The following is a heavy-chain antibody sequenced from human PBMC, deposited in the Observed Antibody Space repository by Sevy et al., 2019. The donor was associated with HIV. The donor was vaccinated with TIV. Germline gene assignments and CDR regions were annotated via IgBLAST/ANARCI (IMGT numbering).Heavy chain of an antibody. CDR2: ISAYGTNT. D-gene: IGHD1-26*01. Sequence: GESLKISCAASGFTFSTYAMSWVRQAPGKGLEWLSTISAYGTNTYYADSVKGRFTISRANSMNTLYLQVNSLRAEDTADYYGATAPIVRVEDPANWGQGTLVTVSS. CDR1: GFTFSTYA. V-gene: IGHV3-23*01. J-gene: IGHJ4*02. CDR3: ATAPIVRVEDPAN.